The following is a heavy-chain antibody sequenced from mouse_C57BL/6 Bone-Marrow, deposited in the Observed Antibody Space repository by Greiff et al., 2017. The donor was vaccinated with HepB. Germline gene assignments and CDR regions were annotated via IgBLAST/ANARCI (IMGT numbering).Heavy chain of an antibody. CDR2: IDPNSGGT. V-gene: IGHV1-72*01. D-gene: IGHD1-1*01. CDR3: ARSKITTVEDV. Sequence: QGQRQQPGAELVKPGAEGKRSCKAAGYTFTSYWMHWVKQRPGRGLEGIGRIDPNSGGTKYNEKFKSKATLTVDKPSSTAYMQLSSLTSEDSAVYYCARSKITTVEDVWGTGTTVTVSS. J-gene: IGHJ1*03. CDR1: GYTFTSYW.